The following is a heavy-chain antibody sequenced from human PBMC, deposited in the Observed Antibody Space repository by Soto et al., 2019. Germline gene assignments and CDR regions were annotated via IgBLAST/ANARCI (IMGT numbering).Heavy chain of an antibody. J-gene: IGHJ3*02. V-gene: IGHV2-5*02. Sequence: QITLKESGPTLVKPTQTLTLTCTFSGFSLSTSGVGVGWIRQPPGKALEWLALIYWDDDKRYSPSLKSRLTTTNDTATPQVVRTMTNMDPVDTATYDCAHAWIQLWLRDDAFDIWGQGPMVTVSS. CDR1: GFSLSTSGVG. CDR2: IYWDDDK. D-gene: IGHD5-18*01. CDR3: AHAWIQLWLRDDAFDI.